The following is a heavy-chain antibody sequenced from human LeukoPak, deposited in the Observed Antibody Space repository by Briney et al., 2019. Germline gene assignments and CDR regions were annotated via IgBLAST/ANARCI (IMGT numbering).Heavy chain of an antibody. D-gene: IGHD6-19*01. CDR2: IIPIFGTA. CDR1: GGTFSSYA. Sequence: ASVKVSCKASGGTFSSYAISWVRQAPGQGLEWMGGIIPIFGTANYAQKFQGRVTITADKSTSTAYMELSSLRSEDTAVYYCVRARRAEYSSGWYWFDPWGQGTLVTVSS. J-gene: IGHJ5*02. V-gene: IGHV1-69*06. CDR3: VRARRAEYSSGWYWFDP.